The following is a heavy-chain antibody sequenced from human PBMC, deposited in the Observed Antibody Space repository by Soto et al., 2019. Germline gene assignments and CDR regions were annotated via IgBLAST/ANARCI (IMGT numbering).Heavy chain of an antibody. Sequence: SVKVSCKASGFTFFTSAVQWVRQARGQGLEWIGWIVVGSGNTNYAQKFQERVTITRDMSTNTAYMELTSLRSEDTAVYYCAADPYCGGDCYFDYWGQGIMVTVS. J-gene: IGHJ4*02. CDR1: GFTFFTSA. CDR2: IVVGSGNT. CDR3: AADPYCGGDCYFDY. V-gene: IGHV1-58*01. D-gene: IGHD2-21*02.